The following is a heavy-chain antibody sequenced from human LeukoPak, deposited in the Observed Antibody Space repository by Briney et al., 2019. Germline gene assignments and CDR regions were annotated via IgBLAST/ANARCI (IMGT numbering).Heavy chain of an antibody. CDR2: MNPNSGNT. CDR3: ARLYQLLIRENYGMDV. CDR1: GYTFTSYD. Sequence: ASVKVSCKASGYTFTSYDINWVRQATGQGLEWMGWMNPNSGNTGYAQKFQGRVTMTRNTPISTAYMELSSLRSEDTAVYYCARLYQLLIRENYGMDVWGQGTTVTVSS. J-gene: IGHJ6*02. V-gene: IGHV1-8*01. D-gene: IGHD2-2*01.